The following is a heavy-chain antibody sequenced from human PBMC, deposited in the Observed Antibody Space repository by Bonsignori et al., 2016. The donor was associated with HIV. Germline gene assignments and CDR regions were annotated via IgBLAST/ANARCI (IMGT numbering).Heavy chain of an antibody. J-gene: IGHJ4*02. D-gene: IGHD3-10*01. V-gene: IGHV3-53*01. CDR1: GFTVNSAY. CDR3: ARLNFGEDI. CDR2: IHTGGTT. Sequence: GESLKISCAASGFTVNSAYVNWVRQVPGKGLEWVSVIHTGGTTEYAESLKGRFTISRDNSKNIVYLQIDSLRVEDTAIYYCARLNFGEDIWGQGTLVTVSS.